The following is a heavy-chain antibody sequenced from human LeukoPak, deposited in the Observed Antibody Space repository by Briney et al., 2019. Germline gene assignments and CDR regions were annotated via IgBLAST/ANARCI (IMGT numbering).Heavy chain of an antibody. CDR1: GFTFSSYE. D-gene: IGHD6-19*01. J-gene: IGHJ4*02. CDR2: ISSSGSTI. CDR3: ARDGSGWYDY. V-gene: IGHV3-48*03. Sequence: GGSLRLSRAASGFTFSSYEMNWVRQAPGKGLEWVSYISSSGSTIYSADSVKGRFTISRDNAKNSLYLQMNSLRAEDTAVYYCARDGSGWYDYWGQGILVTVSS.